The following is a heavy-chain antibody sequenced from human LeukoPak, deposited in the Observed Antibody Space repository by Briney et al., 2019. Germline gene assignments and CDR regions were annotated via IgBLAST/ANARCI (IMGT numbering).Heavy chain of an antibody. CDR1: GYTFTSYL. D-gene: IGHD1-26*01. J-gene: IGHJ4*02. V-gene: IGHV1-46*01. Sequence: ASVKVSCKASGYTFTSYLIHWVRQAPGQGLEWVGRVNPSGGSTIYAQRFQGRVTVTRDTSTSTVYMELTSLRSEDTAVYYCAKEREGTYYFDYWGQGTLVTVSP. CDR2: VNPSGGST. CDR3: AKEREGTYYFDY.